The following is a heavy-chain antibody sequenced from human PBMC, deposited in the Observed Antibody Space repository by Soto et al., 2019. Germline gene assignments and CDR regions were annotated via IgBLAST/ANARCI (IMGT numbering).Heavy chain of an antibody. D-gene: IGHD2-15*01. V-gene: IGHV4-39*01. J-gene: IGHJ4*02. CDR3: ARHTPAISISDH. CDR2: IYYSGST. CDR1: GGSISSSSYY. Sequence: QLQLQESGPGLVKPSETLSLTCTVSGGSISSSSYYWGWIRQPPGKGLEWIGSIYYSGSTYYNPSRKSRVTLPVDTSKTQFSPKLSSVPAADPAVYYCARHTPAISISDHWGQGTLVTVSS.